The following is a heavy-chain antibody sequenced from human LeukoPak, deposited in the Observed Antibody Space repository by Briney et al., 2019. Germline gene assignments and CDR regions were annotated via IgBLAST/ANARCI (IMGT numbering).Heavy chain of an antibody. D-gene: IGHD6-19*01. CDR3: ARDSRVYSSGWYYYYYMDV. J-gene: IGHJ6*03. CDR1: GGTFSSYA. Sequence: SVKVSCKASGGTFSSYAISWVRQAPGQGLEWMGGIIPIFGTANYAQKFQGRGTITANESTRPAYMELRSLRSEDTAVYYCARDSRVYSSGWYYYYYMDVWGKGTTVTVSS. V-gene: IGHV1-69*13. CDR2: IIPIFGTA.